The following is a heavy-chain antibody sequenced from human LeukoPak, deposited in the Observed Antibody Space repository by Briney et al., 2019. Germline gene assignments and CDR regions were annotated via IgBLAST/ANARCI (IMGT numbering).Heavy chain of an antibody. CDR1: GFRLSEYY. J-gene: IGHJ4*02. CDR3: ARAPGDSSGYH. CDR2: ISSRGSTI. V-gene: IGHV3-11*01. D-gene: IGHD3-16*02. Sequence: PGGSLRLSCAASGFRLSEYYMSWVRQAPGKGLQWVSYISSRGSTISYADSVKGRFTISRDNAKNSLFLQMNSLRAEDTAVYYCARAPGDSSGYHWGQGTLVTVSS.